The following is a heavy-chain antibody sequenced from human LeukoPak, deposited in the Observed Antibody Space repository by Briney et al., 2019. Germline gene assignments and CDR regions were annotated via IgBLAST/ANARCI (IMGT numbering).Heavy chain of an antibody. CDR2: IYHSGNT. J-gene: IGHJ5*02. V-gene: IGHV4-30-2*01. CDR3: ARVSTATSTYWFDP. Sequence: SQTLSLTCTVSGGSISSSGYSWSWIRQPPGKGVEYIGHIYHSGNTYYNPSLKSRVTMSVDRSKNQFSLKLSSVTAADTAVYYCARVSTATSTYWFDPWGQGTLVTVSS. D-gene: IGHD5-18*01. CDR1: GGSISSSGYS.